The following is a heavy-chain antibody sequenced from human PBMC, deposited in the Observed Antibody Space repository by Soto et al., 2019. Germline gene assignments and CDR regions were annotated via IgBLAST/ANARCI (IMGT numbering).Heavy chain of an antibody. CDR3: AKVEAQQYSSLGGPFDY. Sequence: QVQLVESGGGVVQPGRSLRLSCAASGFTFSSYGMHWVRQAPGKGLEWVAVISYDGSNKYYADSVKGRFTISRDNSKNTMYLQMNSLRAEDTAVYYCAKVEAQQYSSLGGPFDYWGQGTLVTVSS. CDR2: ISYDGSNK. D-gene: IGHD6-6*01. CDR1: GFTFSSYG. V-gene: IGHV3-30*18. J-gene: IGHJ4*02.